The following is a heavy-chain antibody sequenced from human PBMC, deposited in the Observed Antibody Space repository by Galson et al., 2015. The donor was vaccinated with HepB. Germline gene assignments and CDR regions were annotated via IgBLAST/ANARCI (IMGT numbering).Heavy chain of an antibody. J-gene: IGHJ3*02. CDR2: TYYRSKWNN. D-gene: IGHD6-19*01. Sequence: CAISGDSVSSKSAAWNWIRQSPSRGLEWLGRTYYRSKWNNDYAVSVQSRITINPDTSKNQFSLQLNSVTPEDTAVYYCARAPLSGGGYSSGWHAFDIWGQGTMVTVSS. V-gene: IGHV6-1*01. CDR1: GDSVSSKSAA. CDR3: ARAPLSGGGYSSGWHAFDI.